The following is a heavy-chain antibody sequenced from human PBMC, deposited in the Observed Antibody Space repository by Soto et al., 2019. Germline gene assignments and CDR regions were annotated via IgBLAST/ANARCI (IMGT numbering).Heavy chain of an antibody. CDR3: ARVGRDYYGSGSYYTYYYYYYGMDV. CDR2: ISSSSSYI. J-gene: IGHJ6*02. D-gene: IGHD3-10*01. Sequence: ELQLVESGGGLVKPGGSLRLSCAASGFTFSSYSMNWVRQAPGKGLEWVSSISSSSSYIYYADSVKGRFTISRDNAKNSLYLQMNSLRDEDTAVYYCARVGRDYYGSGSYYTYYYYYYGMDVWGQGTKVTVSS. V-gene: IGHV3-21*01. CDR1: GFTFSSYS.